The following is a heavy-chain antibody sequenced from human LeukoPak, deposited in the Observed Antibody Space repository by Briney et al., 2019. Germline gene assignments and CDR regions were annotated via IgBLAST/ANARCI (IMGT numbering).Heavy chain of an antibody. CDR3: ARLRSYVWGSYRYTGFGY. J-gene: IGHJ4*02. D-gene: IGHD3-16*02. Sequence: PSETLSLTCAVSGGSISSYYWSWIRQPPGKGLEWIGEINHSGSTNYNPSLKSRVTISVDTSKNQFSLKLSSVTAADTAVYYCARLRSYVWGSYRYTGFGYWGQGTLVTVSS. V-gene: IGHV4-34*01. CDR1: GGSISSYY. CDR2: INHSGST.